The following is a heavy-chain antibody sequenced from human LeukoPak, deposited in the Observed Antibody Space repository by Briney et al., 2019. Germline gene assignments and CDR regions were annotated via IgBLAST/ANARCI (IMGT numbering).Heavy chain of an antibody. CDR2: VKSKGHGGKT. CDR1: GFTFTNAW. J-gene: IGHJ4*02. Sequence: GGSLRLSCAASGFTFTNAWMSWVRQAPGKGLEWVARVKSKGHGGKTDYIAPVKGRFTISRDDSKNTLSLQMNSLKTEDTAVYYCTTDRFTWGQGTLVTVSS. V-gene: IGHV3-15*01. CDR3: TTDRFT.